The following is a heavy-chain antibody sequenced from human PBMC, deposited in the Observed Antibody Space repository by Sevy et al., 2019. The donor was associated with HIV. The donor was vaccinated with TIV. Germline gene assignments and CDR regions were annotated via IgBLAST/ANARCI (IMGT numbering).Heavy chain of an antibody. Sequence: SETLSLTCTVSGGSISSGSYYWSWIRQPAGKGLEWIGRIYTSGSTNYNPSLKSRVTISVDTSKTQFSRKLSSVTAADTAVYYCARALIRDSSGYLYYFDYWGQGTLVTVSS. V-gene: IGHV4-61*02. J-gene: IGHJ4*02. CDR1: GGSISSGSYY. CDR3: ARALIRDSSGYLYYFDY. D-gene: IGHD3-22*01. CDR2: IYTSGST.